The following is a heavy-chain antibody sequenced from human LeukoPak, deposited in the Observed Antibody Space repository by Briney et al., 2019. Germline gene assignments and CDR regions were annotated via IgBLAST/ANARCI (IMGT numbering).Heavy chain of an antibody. J-gene: IGHJ4*02. CDR1: GGSIRNSSFY. CDR3: ARHRKDFYDSSGYYTPLDY. V-gene: IGHV4-39*01. CDR2: IYYSGST. D-gene: IGHD3-22*01. Sequence: PSETLSLTCAVSGGSIRNSSFYWGWIRQPPGKGLEWIGSIYYSGSTYYNPSLKSRVTISVDTSKNQFSLKLSSVTAADTAVYYCARHRKDFYDSSGYYTPLDYWGQGTLVTVSS.